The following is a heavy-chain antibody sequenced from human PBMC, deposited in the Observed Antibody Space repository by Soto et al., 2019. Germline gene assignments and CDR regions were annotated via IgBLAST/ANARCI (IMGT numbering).Heavy chain of an antibody. V-gene: IGHV3-7*01. CDR3: AREGTAVMYNWFDP. Sequence: SGGGLVQPGGSLRLSCAASGFTFSSYWMSWVRQAPGKGLEWVANIKQDGSEKYYVDSVKGRFTISRDNAKNSLYLQMNSLRAEDTAVYYCAREGTAVMYNWFDPWGQGTLVTVSS. D-gene: IGHD2-21*02. CDR2: IKQDGSEK. J-gene: IGHJ5*02. CDR1: GFTFSSYW.